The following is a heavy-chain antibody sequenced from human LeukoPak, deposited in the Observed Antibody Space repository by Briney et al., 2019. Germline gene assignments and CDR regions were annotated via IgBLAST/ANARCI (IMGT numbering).Heavy chain of an antibody. D-gene: IGHD3-22*01. CDR1: GGSISSYY. Sequence: PSETLSLTCTVSGGSISSYYWSWIRQPAGKGLEWIGRIYTSGSTTYNPSLKSRVTMSVATSKNQFSLKLSSVTAADTAVYYCARYPHYYDSSGYMFGTYYYYGMDVWGQGTTVTVSS. CDR3: ARYPHYYDSSGYMFGTYYYYGMDV. CDR2: IYTSGST. J-gene: IGHJ6*02. V-gene: IGHV4-4*07.